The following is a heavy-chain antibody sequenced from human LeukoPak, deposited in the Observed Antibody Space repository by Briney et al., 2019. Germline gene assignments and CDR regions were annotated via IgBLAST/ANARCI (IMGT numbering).Heavy chain of an antibody. CDR2: INPNTGGT. D-gene: IGHD3-10*01. CDR1: GYTFTDYY. Sequence: ASVKVSCKASGYTFTDYYMHWVRQAPGQGLEWMGWINPNTGGTNYAQKFQGRVTMTRDTSISTPYMELSWLRSDDTAVYYCARGSGNDYYGSGPIDKWFDPWGQGTLVTVSS. V-gene: IGHV1-2*02. CDR3: ARGSGNDYYGSGPIDKWFDP. J-gene: IGHJ5*02.